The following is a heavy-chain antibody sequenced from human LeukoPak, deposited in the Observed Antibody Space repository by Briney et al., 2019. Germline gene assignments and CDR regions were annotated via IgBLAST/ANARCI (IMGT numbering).Heavy chain of an antibody. J-gene: IGHJ4*02. Sequence: SETLSLTCTVSGGSISSYYWSWIRQPPGKGLEWIGYIYYSGSTNYNPSLKSRVTLSVDTSKNQFSLKLSSVTAADTAVYYCAREGYCTNGVCYVYFDYWGQGTLVTVSS. D-gene: IGHD2-8*01. CDR1: GGSISSYY. CDR3: AREGYCTNGVCYVYFDY. V-gene: IGHV4-59*12. CDR2: IYYSGST.